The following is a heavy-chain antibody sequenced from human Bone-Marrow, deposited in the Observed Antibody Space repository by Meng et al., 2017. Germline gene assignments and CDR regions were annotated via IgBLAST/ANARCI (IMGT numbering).Heavy chain of an antibody. CDR3: AKDPKVATIEPNYFDY. CDR1: GFTFSSYA. V-gene: IGHV3-30*04. Sequence: GESLKISCAASGFTFSSYAMHWVRQAPGKGLEWVAVISYDGSNKYYADSVKGRFTISRDNSKNTLYLQMNSLRAEDTAVYYCAKDPKVATIEPNYFDYWGQGTLVTVSS. J-gene: IGHJ4*02. CDR2: ISYDGSNK. D-gene: IGHD5-12*01.